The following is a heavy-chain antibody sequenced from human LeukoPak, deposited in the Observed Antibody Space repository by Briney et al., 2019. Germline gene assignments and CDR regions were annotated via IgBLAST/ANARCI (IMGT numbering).Heavy chain of an antibody. CDR1: GYTFTSYD. D-gene: IGHD1-26*01. Sequence: ASVKVSCKASGYTFTSYDINWVRQATGQGPEWMGWMNPNSGNTGYAQKFPGRVTMTRDTSINTAYMELTSLRSEDTAVYYCTRGRGSGSYGTGLDPWGQGSLVTVSS. J-gene: IGHJ5*02. V-gene: IGHV1-8*01. CDR2: MNPNSGNT. CDR3: TRGRGSGSYGTGLDP.